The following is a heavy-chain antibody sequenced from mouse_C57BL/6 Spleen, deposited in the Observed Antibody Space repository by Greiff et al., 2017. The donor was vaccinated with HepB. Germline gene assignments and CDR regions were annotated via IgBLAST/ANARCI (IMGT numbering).Heavy chain of an antibody. CDR3: AREGNYGSSYYFDY. D-gene: IGHD1-1*01. CDR2: ISYSGST. V-gene: IGHV3-1*01. CDR1: GYSITSGYD. Sequence: EVKLVESGPGMVKPSQSLSLTCTVTGYSITSGYDWHWIRHFPGNKLEWMGYISYSGSTNYNPSLKSRISITHDTSKNHFFLKLNSVTTEDTATYYCAREGNYGSSYYFDYWGQGTTLTVSS. J-gene: IGHJ2*01.